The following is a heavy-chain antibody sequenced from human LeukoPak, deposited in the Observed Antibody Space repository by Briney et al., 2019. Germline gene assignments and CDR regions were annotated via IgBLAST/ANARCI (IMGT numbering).Heavy chain of an antibody. CDR1: GFMFDDYA. J-gene: IGHJ4*02. V-gene: IGHV3-43D*03. CDR3: AKGSFSSGWYGSHFDS. CDR2: ISWDSSII. Sequence: GGSLRLSCAASGFMFDDYAMNWVRQAPGKGLEWVSLISWDSSIIHYADSVKGRFEISRDNTKNSLYLQMNGLRPEDTALYYCAKGSFSSGWYGSHFDSWGRGTLVTVSS. D-gene: IGHD6-19*01.